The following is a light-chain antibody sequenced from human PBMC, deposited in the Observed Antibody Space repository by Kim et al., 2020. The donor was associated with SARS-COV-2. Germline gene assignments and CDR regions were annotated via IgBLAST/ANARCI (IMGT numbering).Light chain of an antibody. J-gene: IGLJ2*01. V-gene: IGLV2-8*01. CDR1: SSDVGAYNY. CDR2: EVS. CDR3: SSYAGSNNLI. Sequence: QSALTQPPSASGSPGQSVTISCTGTSSDVGAYNYGSWYQQYPGKVPKLMISEVSKRPSGVPERFSGSKSANTASLTVSGLQAEDEAVYYCSSYAGSNNLIFGGGTQLTVL.